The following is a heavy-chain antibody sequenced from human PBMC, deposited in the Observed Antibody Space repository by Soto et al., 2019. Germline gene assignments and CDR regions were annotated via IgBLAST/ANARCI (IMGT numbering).Heavy chain of an antibody. Sequence: WGSLRLSCAGSGFTFSSYGMSWVRQAPGKGLEWVSFISNGGDATHYTDSVKGRFIISRDNSKNTLYLQMNSLRAEDTAVYYFAMGGGYRYLDYWGQGALVTVSS. CDR2: ISNGGDAT. CDR3: AMGGGYRYLDY. CDR1: GFTFSSYG. J-gene: IGHJ4*02. D-gene: IGHD5-12*01. V-gene: IGHV3-23*01.